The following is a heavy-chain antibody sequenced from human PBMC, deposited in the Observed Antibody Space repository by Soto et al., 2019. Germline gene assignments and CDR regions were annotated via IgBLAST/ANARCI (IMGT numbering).Heavy chain of an antibody. CDR3: ARERNDYGYAFDI. CDR1: GGSVSSGDYY. V-gene: IGHV4-30-4*01. Sequence: QVQLQESGPGLVKPSQTLSLTCTVSGGSVSSGDYYWCWIRQPPGKGLEWIGYIYYSGSTYYNVSLKSRLTISIDTYKHQFSLTLTSVTAADTAVYYCARERNDYGYAFDIWGQGTMVTV. CDR2: IYYSGST. D-gene: IGHD4-17*01. J-gene: IGHJ3*02.